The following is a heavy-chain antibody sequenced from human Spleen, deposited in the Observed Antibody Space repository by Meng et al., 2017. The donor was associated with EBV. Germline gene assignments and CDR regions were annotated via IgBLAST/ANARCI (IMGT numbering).Heavy chain of an antibody. Sequence: QVQLQPWGPGLLNPPATLSLTCTVYGGSFSAYYWRWIRKPPGRGLEWIGDVIHSGNTSYSPSLKSRVTISVDTSKRQFSLKLRSMTAADTAVYYCATGWGKANYWGQGTLVTVSS. CDR1: GGSFSAYY. J-gene: IGHJ4*02. D-gene: IGHD3-16*01. V-gene: IGHV4-34*12. CDR2: VIHSGNT. CDR3: ATGWGKANY.